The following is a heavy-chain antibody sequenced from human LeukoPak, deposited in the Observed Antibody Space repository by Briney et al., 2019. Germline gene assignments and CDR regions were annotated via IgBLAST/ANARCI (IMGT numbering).Heavy chain of an antibody. Sequence: ASVKVSCKASGYTFTSYYMHWVRQAPGQGLEWMGLINPSGGSTSYAQKFQGRVTMTRDMSTSTVYMELSSLRSEDTAVYYCARDGGTGYYYMDVWGKGTTVTVSS. V-gene: IGHV1-46*01. CDR2: INPSGGST. CDR3: ARDGGTGYYYMDV. D-gene: IGHD3-16*01. J-gene: IGHJ6*03. CDR1: GYTFTSYY.